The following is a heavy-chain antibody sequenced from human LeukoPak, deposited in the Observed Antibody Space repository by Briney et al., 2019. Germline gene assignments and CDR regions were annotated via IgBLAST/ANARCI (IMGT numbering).Heavy chain of an antibody. CDR2: INPSGGST. V-gene: IGHV1-46*01. Sequence: ASVKVSCKASGYTFTSYGISWVRQAPGQGLEWMGIINPSGGSTSYAQKFQGRVTMTRDTSTSTVYMELSSLRSEDTAVYYCARVSHYGSGSYYSYFDYWGQGTLVTVSS. CDR3: ARVSHYGSGSYYSYFDY. J-gene: IGHJ4*02. CDR1: GYTFTSYG. D-gene: IGHD3-10*01.